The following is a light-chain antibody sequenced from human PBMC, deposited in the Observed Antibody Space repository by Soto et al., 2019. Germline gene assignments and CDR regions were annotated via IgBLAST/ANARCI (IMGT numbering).Light chain of an antibody. V-gene: IGLV4-69*01. CDR3: QTWGTGIAV. Sequence: QSVLTQSPSASASLGASVKLTCTLSSGHSSYAIAWHQQQPEKGPRYLMKVNRDGSHSKGDGIPDRFSGSSSGAERYLTISSLQSEDEADYYCQTWGTGIAVFGGGTQLTVL. J-gene: IGLJ7*01. CDR2: VNRDGSH. CDR1: SGHSSYA.